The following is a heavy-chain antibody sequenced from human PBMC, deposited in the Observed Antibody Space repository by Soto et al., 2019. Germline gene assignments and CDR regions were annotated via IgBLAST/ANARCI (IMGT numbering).Heavy chain of an antibody. CDR2: IECGGST. CDR1: GESFSGYY. CDR3: ARGYGSGIYWAY. D-gene: IGHD3-10*01. J-gene: IGHJ4*02. V-gene: IGHV4-34*02. Sequence: QVQLQQWGAGLLKPSETLSLPCAVYGESFSGYYWCWVRQPPGKGLEWIGEIECGGSTNYNPSLKSRVAISVDTSKNQFSLKVNSVTADDTAVYYCARGYGSGIYWAYWGQGTLVTVSS.